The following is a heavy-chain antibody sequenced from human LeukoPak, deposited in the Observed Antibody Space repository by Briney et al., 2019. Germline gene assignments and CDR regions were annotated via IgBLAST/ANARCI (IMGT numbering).Heavy chain of an antibody. J-gene: IGHJ4*02. Sequence: SQTLSLTCTVSGGSISSGGHYWSWIRQPAGKGLEWIGRIYSSGSTNYNPSLKRRVTMSVATSKNQFSLKLSSVTAADTAVYYCARTWQWLPFDYWGQGTLVTVSS. V-gene: IGHV4-61*02. CDR1: GGSISSGGHY. D-gene: IGHD6-19*01. CDR2: IYSSGST. CDR3: ARTWQWLPFDY.